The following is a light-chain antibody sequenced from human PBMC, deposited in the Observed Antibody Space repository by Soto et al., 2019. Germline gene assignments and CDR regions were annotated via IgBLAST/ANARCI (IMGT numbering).Light chain of an antibody. CDR3: QQYKNLPPS. CDR2: GAS. V-gene: IGKV3-15*01. Sequence: EIVMTQSPATLSVSPGERATLSCRASQSVSGNLAWYQQKPGQAPRLLIYGASTRATGIPARFSGSGSGTESTLTISSLQSEDFAVYYCQQYKNLPPSFGQGTNVEIK. CDR1: QSVSGN. J-gene: IGKJ1*01.